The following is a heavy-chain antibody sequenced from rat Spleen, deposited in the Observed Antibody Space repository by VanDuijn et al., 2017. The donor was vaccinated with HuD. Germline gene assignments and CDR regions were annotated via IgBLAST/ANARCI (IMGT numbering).Heavy chain of an antibody. V-gene: IGHV5-7*01. CDR1: GFTFSDYY. D-gene: IGHD5-1*01. CDR2: ISYDGGST. CDR3: ARHGTGLNY. Sequence: EVQLVESGGGLVQPGRSLKLSCAASGFTFSDYYMAWVRQAPTKGLEWVATISYDGGSTYYPDSVKGRFTIARDNAENTVYLKMNSMRSEDTATYYCARHGTGLNYWGQGVMVTVSS. J-gene: IGHJ2*01.